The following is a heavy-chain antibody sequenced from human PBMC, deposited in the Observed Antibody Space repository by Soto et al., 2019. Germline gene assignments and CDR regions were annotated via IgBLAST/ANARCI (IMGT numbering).Heavy chain of an antibody. CDR2: VRGDNGHT. CDR3: ARDLGYCRSGTCYREWFDP. V-gene: IGHV1-18*01. D-gene: IGHD2-15*01. J-gene: IGHJ5*02. CDR1: GYTFTTHD. Sequence: QVQLVQSGAEVKKPGASVKVSCKASGYTFTTHDISWVRQVPGQGLEWMGWVRGDNGHTKYAQSLQGRVNMTTNTTTNTAYRELRSVRSDDTAVYYCARDLGYCRSGTCYREWFDPWGQGTLVTVSS.